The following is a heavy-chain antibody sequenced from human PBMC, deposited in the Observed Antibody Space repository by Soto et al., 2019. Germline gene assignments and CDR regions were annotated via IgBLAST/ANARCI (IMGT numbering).Heavy chain of an antibody. CDR2: ISSSNSHT. CDR3: ARDADILTGSDAFDI. Sequence: VQLVESGGGLVKPGGSLRLSCAASGFTFSDYYMSWIRQAPGKGLEWVSYISSSNSHTNYADSVKGRFTISRDNAKNSLYLLMNSLRAEDTAVYYCARDADILTGSDAFDIWGQGTMVTVSS. D-gene: IGHD3-9*01. CDR1: GFTFSDYY. J-gene: IGHJ3*02. V-gene: IGHV3-11*05.